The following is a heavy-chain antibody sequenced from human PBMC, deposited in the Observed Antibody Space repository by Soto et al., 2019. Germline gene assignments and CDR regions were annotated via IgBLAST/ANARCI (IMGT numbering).Heavy chain of an antibody. Sequence: SETPSLTCAVSGGAIRSSKWWSWVRQTPGKGLEWIGEIYQSGSTNYNPSLESRVRMSVDKSRNQFSLKLTSVSAADTAVYYCARASATIAAAAIFDYWGQGTLVTVSS. D-gene: IGHD6-13*01. CDR3: ARASATIAAAAIFDY. J-gene: IGHJ4*02. CDR1: GGAIRSSKW. CDR2: IYQSGST. V-gene: IGHV4-4*02.